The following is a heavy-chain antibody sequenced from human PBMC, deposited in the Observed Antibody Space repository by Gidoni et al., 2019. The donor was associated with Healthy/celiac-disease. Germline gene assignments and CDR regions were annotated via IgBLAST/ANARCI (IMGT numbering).Heavy chain of an antibody. J-gene: IGHJ4*02. Sequence: EMQLLESGGGLVQPGGSLRLSCAASRFPFSSYAMSWVRQAPGKGLEWVSAISGSGGSTYYADSVKGRFTISRDNSKNTLYLQMNSLRAEDTAVYYCAKTRPVYPRPEFDYWGQGTLVTVSS. CDR2: ISGSGGST. CDR1: RFPFSSYA. CDR3: AKTRPVYPRPEFDY. V-gene: IGHV3-23*01. D-gene: IGHD2-2*01.